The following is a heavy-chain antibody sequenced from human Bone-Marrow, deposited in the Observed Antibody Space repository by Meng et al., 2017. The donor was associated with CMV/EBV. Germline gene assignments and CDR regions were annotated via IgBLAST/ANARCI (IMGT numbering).Heavy chain of an antibody. Sequence: GESLKISCAASGFTFSDYYMSWVRQAPGKGLEWVSGISGSGGTTNYADSVKGRFTIFGDNSKNTVYLEMNSLRAEDTAVYYCAKAGVAAAGVFGFDYWGQGTLVTVSS. J-gene: IGHJ4*02. D-gene: IGHD6-13*01. CDR3: AKAGVAAAGVFGFDY. CDR1: GFTFSDYY. CDR2: ISGSGGTT. V-gene: IGHV3-23*01.